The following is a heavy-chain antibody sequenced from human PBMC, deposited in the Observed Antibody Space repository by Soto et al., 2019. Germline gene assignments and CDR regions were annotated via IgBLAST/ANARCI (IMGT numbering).Heavy chain of an antibody. V-gene: IGHV3-48*03. CDR1: GFTFSSYE. CDR3: ARVKWLLNYYFDY. Sequence: GGSLRLSCAASGFTFSSYEMNWVRQAPGKGLEWVSYISSSGSTIYYADSVKGRFTISRDNAKNSLYLQMNSLRAEDTTVYYCARVKWLLNYYFDYWGQGTLVTVSS. D-gene: IGHD3-22*01. CDR2: ISSSGSTI. J-gene: IGHJ4*02.